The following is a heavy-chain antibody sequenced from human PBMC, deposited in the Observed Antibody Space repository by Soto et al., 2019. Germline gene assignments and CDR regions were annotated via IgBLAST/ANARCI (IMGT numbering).Heavy chain of an antibody. V-gene: IGHV4-59*01. CDR3: AKEHWGSFDF. CDR2: ISYSETT. J-gene: IGHJ4*02. Sequence: SETLSLTCTVSGFSITSYSWNWMRQPPGRGLEWIGYISYSETTNYNPSLRSRVTISYDTSKNQISLKLTSVSAADTAVYYCAKEHWGSFDFWGQGALVTVSS. CDR1: GFSITSYS. D-gene: IGHD7-27*01.